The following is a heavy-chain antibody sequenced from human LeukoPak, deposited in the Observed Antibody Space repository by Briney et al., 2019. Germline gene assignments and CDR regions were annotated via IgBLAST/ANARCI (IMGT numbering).Heavy chain of an antibody. Sequence: GGSLRLSCAASGFTFSSYSMNWVRQATGKGLEWVSYISSSSSTIDYADSVKGRFTISGDNAKNSLYLQMNSLRAEDTAVYYCARGLDYWGQGTLVTVSS. CDR1: GFTFSSYS. CDR2: ISSSSSTI. CDR3: ARGLDY. V-gene: IGHV3-48*04. J-gene: IGHJ4*02.